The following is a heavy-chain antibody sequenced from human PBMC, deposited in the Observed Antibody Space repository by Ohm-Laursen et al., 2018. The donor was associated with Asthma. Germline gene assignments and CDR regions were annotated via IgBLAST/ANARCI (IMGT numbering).Heavy chain of an antibody. CDR2: ISPASTFI. D-gene: IGHD1-26*01. CDR3: ARIGPEWELPGREYSLHH. Sequence: SLRLSFSASGYTFSRYSIHWVRQFPGKGLEWVAAISPASTFIYYADSVRGRFTTSRDNAKNSVNLQMNSLSAEDTALYYCARIGPEWELPGREYSLHHWGEGTLVTVSS. J-gene: IGHJ1*01. V-gene: IGHV3-21*01. CDR1: GYTFSRYS.